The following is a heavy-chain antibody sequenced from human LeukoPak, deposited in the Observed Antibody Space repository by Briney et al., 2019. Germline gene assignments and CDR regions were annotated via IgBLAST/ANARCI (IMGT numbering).Heavy chain of an antibody. CDR1: GGSFSGYY. J-gene: IGHJ4*02. Sequence: SETLSLTCAVYGGSFSGYYWSWIRQPPGKGLEWIGETNLSGSTNYNPSLKSRVTISVDTSKNQFSLKLSSVTAADTAVYYCARVSIAARNGFDYWGQGTLVTVSS. V-gene: IGHV4-34*01. CDR2: TNLSGST. D-gene: IGHD6-6*01. CDR3: ARVSIAARNGFDY.